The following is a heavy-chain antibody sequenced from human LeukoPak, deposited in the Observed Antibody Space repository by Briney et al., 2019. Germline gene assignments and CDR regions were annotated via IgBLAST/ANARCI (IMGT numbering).Heavy chain of an antibody. CDR1: GFTFSRYA. J-gene: IGHJ4*02. D-gene: IGHD3-16*01. Sequence: GGSLRLSCAASGFTFSRYALHWVRQAPGKGLEWVAAISYDGSNKYYADSVKGRFTISRDNSKNTLYLQMNSLRAEDTAVYYCAKGAFRIDYWGQGTLVTVSS. CDR2: ISYDGSNK. V-gene: IGHV3-30-3*01. CDR3: AKGAFRIDY.